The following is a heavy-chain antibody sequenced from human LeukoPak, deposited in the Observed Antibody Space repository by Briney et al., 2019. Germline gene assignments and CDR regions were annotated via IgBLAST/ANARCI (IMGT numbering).Heavy chain of an antibody. J-gene: IGHJ4*02. CDR2: IYHSGST. V-gene: IGHV4-61*08. D-gene: IGHD6-19*01. CDR1: GGSISSGDYY. CDR3: ARDGRAGSLFAY. Sequence: PSETLSLTCTVSGGSISSGDYYWSWIRQPPGKGLEWIGYIYHSGSTNYNPSLKSRVTISVDTSKNQYSLKLSSVTAADTAIYYCARDGRAGSLFAYWGQGTLVTVSS.